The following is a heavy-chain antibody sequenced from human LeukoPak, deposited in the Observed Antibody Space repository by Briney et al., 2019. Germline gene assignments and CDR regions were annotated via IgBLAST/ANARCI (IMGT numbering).Heavy chain of an antibody. CDR3: ARDPQSGGWFDP. CDR1: GDSISYYY. V-gene: IGHV4-4*07. D-gene: IGHD6-19*01. Sequence: SETLSLTCSVSGDSISYYYWTWIRQPAGKGLEWIGRIYSNGGTNYNPSLNSRVTMSIDTAKNQFSLKLRSVTAADTAVYYCARDPQSGGWFDPWGQGTLVTVSS. J-gene: IGHJ5*02. CDR2: IYSNGGT.